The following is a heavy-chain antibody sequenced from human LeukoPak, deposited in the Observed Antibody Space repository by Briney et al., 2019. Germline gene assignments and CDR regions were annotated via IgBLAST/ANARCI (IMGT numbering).Heavy chain of an antibody. CDR2: IYTSGST. CDR3: ARVRRQLVLSYYYYYMDV. CDR1: GGSISSGSYY. D-gene: IGHD6-13*01. J-gene: IGHJ6*03. V-gene: IGHV4-61*02. Sequence: SETLSLTCTVSGGSISSGSYYWSWIRQPAGKGLEWIGRIYTSGSTNYNPSLKSRVTVSVDTSKNQFSLKLSSVTAADTAVYYCARVRRQLVLSYYYYYMDVWGKGTTVTVSS.